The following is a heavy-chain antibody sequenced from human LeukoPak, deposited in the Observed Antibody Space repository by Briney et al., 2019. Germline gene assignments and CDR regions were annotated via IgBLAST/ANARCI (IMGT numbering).Heavy chain of an antibody. V-gene: IGHV1-24*01. Sequence: ASVKVSCKVSGYTLTELSMHWVRQAPGKGLEWMGGFDSEDGEPIYAQKFQGRVTMTEDTSTDTAYMELSSLRSEDTAVYYCARQITMIEEGAFDIWGQGTMVTVSS. J-gene: IGHJ3*02. CDR3: ARQITMIEEGAFDI. CDR1: GYTLTELS. CDR2: FDSEDGEP. D-gene: IGHD3-22*01.